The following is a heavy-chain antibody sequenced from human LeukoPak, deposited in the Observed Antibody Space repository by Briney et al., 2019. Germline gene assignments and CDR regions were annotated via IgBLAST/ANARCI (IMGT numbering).Heavy chain of an antibody. V-gene: IGHV4-39*01. J-gene: IGHJ3*02. Sequence: PSETLSLTXTVSGGSISSSSYYWGWIRQPPGKGLEWIGSIYYSGSTYYNPSLKSRVTISVDTSKNQFSLKLSSVTAADTAVYYCARPNSYGFAADAFDIWGQGTMVTVSS. CDR1: GGSISSSSYY. D-gene: IGHD5-18*01. CDR2: IYYSGST. CDR3: ARPNSYGFAADAFDI.